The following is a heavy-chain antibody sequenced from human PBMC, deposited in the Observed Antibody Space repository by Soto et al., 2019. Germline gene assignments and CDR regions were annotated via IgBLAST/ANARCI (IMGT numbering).Heavy chain of an antibody. D-gene: IGHD6-13*01. CDR1: GGSISSGGYY. V-gene: IGHV4-31*03. Sequence: SETLSLTCTVSGGSISSGGYYWSWIRQHPGKGLEWIGYIYYSGSTCYNPSLKSRVTISVDTSKNQFSLKLSSVTAADTAVYYCAGAPRRVAAAGTGGYYGMDVWGQGTTVTVSS. CDR3: AGAPRRVAAAGTGGYYGMDV. CDR2: IYYSGST. J-gene: IGHJ6*02.